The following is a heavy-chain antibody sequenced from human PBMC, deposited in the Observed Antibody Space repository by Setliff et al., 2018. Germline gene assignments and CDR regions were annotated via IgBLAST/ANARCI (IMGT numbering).Heavy chain of an antibody. Sequence: SETLSLTCAVYGGSFSGYYWSWIRQPAGKGLEWIGRIYTSGSTNYNPSLKSRVTISVDTSKNQFSLSLSSVTAADTAVYYCARGPRYSGSYYVNYWGQGTLVTVSS. D-gene: IGHD1-26*01. CDR1: GGSFSGYY. V-gene: IGHV4-59*10. CDR2: IYTSGST. J-gene: IGHJ4*02. CDR3: ARGPRYSGSYYVNY.